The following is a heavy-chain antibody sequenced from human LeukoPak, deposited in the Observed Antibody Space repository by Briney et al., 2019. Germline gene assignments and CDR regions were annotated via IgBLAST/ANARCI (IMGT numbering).Heavy chain of an antibody. CDR1: GFXFTSYT. CDR2: IGTTSTFI. Sequence: PGGSLRLSCAASGFXFTSYTINWVRQAPGKGLEWVASIGTTSTFIHYADSVKGRFTISRDNAQDPLFLQMNSLGAEDTAVYYCAKAHPGFDYWGQGVLVTVSS. CDR3: AKAHPGFDY. J-gene: IGHJ4*02. V-gene: IGHV3-21*01.